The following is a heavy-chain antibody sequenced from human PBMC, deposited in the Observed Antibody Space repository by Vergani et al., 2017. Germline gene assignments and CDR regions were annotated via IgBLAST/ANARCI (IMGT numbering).Heavy chain of an antibody. CDR2: ISWNSGSI. CDR1: GFTFDDYA. Sequence: EVQLVESGGGLVQPGRSLRLSCAASGFTFDDYAMHWARQAPGKGLEWVSGISWNSGSIGYADSVKGRFTISRDNAKNSLYLQMNSLRSDDTALYYCAKAGAQQYCTNGVCYPDYWGQGTLVTVSS. D-gene: IGHD2-8*01. CDR3: AKAGAQQYCTNGVCYPDY. V-gene: IGHV3-9*01. J-gene: IGHJ4*02.